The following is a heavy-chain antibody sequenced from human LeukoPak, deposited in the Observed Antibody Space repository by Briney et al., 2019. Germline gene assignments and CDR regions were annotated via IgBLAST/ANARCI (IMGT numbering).Heavy chain of an antibody. CDR3: ARYDVRVSGFDY. D-gene: IGHD3-16*01. Sequence: PSETLSLTCAVSGGSISSGGYSWSWIRQHPGKGLEWIGYIYYSGSTYYNPSLKSRVTISVDTSKNQFSLKLSSVTAADTAVYYCARYDVRVSGFDYWGQGTLVTVSS. CDR1: GGSISSGGYS. CDR2: IYYSGST. J-gene: IGHJ4*02. V-gene: IGHV4-31*11.